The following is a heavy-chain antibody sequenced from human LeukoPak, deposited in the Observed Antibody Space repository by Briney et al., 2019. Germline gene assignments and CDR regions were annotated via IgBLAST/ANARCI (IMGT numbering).Heavy chain of an antibody. V-gene: IGHV4-61*02. CDR2: IYTSGST. Sequence: PSQTLSLTCTVSRGSISSGRYYWSWIRHPAGKGLEWIGRIYTSGSTNYTPSLKSRVTISVDTSKNQFSLKLSSVTAADTAVYYCAVYSGYGRCDYWGQGTLVTVSS. CDR3: AVYSGYGRCDY. J-gene: IGHJ4*02. D-gene: IGHD5-12*01. CDR1: RGSISSGRYY.